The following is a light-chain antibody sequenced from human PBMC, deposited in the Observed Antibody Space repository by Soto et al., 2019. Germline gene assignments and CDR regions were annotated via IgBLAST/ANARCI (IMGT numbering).Light chain of an antibody. CDR2: GAS. CDR3: QHYNNRIT. V-gene: IGKV3-15*01. Sequence: EIVMTQSPATLSVSPGERATLSCRASQSVSSNLAWYQQKPGQAPRLLIYGASTRATGIPARFSGSGSGTEFTLTISIQQAEDFAVYYCQHYNNRITFGQGTRLEIK. CDR1: QSVSSN. J-gene: IGKJ5*01.